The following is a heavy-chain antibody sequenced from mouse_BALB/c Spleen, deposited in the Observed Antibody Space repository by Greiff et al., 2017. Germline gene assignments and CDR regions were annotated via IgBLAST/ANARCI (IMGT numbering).Heavy chain of an antibody. D-gene: IGHD2-2*01. J-gene: IGHJ3*01. Sequence: EVQLQQSGPELVKPGASVKISCKASGYTFTDYNMHWVKQSHGKSLEWIGYIYPYNGGTGYNQKFKSKATLTVDNSSSTAYMELRSLTSEDSAVYYCAREDGYDWFAYWGQGTLVTVSA. V-gene: IGHV1S29*02. CDR2: IYPYNGGT. CDR1: GYTFTDYN. CDR3: AREDGYDWFAY.